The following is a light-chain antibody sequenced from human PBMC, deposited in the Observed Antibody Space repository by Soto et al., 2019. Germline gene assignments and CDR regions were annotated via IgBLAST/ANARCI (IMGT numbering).Light chain of an antibody. Sequence: QSALTQPASVSGSPGQSITISCTGTSSDVGGYNYVSWYQQHPGKAPNFMIYDVSNRPSGVSYRFSGSKSGTTAALIISGLQASDDADYYCSSYTNSNPRQIVFGTGTKLTVL. CDR2: DVS. CDR3: SSYTNSNPRQIV. CDR1: SSDVGGYNY. J-gene: IGLJ1*01. V-gene: IGLV2-14*01.